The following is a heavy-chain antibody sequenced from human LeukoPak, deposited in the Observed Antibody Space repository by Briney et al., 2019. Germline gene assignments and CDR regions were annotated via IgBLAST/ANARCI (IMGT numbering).Heavy chain of an antibody. V-gene: IGHV1-46*01. CDR1: GYTFTSYG. Sequence: ASVKVSCKASGYTFTSYGISWVRQAPGQGLEWMGIINPSGDSTSYAQKFQGRVSMTSDMSTSTVYMELSSLRSEDTAVYYCARVQPNYYDGSGYSVFDYWGQGTLVTVPS. J-gene: IGHJ4*02. CDR3: ARVQPNYYDGSGYSVFDY. CDR2: INPSGDST. D-gene: IGHD3-22*01.